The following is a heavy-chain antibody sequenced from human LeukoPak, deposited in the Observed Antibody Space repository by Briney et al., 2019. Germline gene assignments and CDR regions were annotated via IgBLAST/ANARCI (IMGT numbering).Heavy chain of an antibody. V-gene: IGHV4-39*07. CDR3: ARERMVYGIRGEFVY. J-gene: IGHJ4*02. Sequence: PSETLSLTCTVSGGSISTSSYYWGWIRQPPGKGLEWIGSSFYSGTTYSKPSLKSRVTISVDTTKNQFFLKLSSLTAADTAVYYCARERMVYGIRGEFVYWGPGTLVTVSS. CDR2: SFYSGTT. CDR1: GGSISTSSYY. D-gene: IGHD2-8*01.